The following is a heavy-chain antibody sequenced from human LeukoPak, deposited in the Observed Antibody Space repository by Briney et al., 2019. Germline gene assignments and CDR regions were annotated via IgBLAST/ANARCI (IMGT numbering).Heavy chain of an antibody. CDR3: ASGAAAGYDFFRMDV. Sequence: ASVKVSCKASGATFSSHIYAITWVRQAPGPGLQWMGRIIPALGRAKYSQKLQGRVTITADKSTSTTFLELSGLRSDDTAVYYCASGAAAGYDFFRMDVWGQGTTVTVSS. V-gene: IGHV1-69*04. CDR1: GATFSSHIYA. D-gene: IGHD6-13*01. CDR2: IIPALGRA. J-gene: IGHJ6*02.